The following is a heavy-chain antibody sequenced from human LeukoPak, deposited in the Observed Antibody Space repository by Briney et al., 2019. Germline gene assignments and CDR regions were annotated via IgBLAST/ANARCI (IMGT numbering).Heavy chain of an antibody. CDR3: ARGLIVSPAGFDY. V-gene: IGHV3-48*03. J-gene: IGHJ4*02. Sequence: GGSLRLSCAASGXSFSSYEMNWVRQAPGKGLEWVSYISSTGNTIYYADSVKGRFTISRDNAKNSLYLQMNSLRAEDTAVYYCARGLIVSPAGFDYWGQGTLVTVSS. CDR1: GXSFSSYE. D-gene: IGHD3-16*01. CDR2: ISSTGNTI.